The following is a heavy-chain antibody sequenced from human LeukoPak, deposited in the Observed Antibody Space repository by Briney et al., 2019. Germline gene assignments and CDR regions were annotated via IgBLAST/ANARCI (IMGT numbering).Heavy chain of an antibody. Sequence: GGSLRLSCAASGFTFSSYAMSWVRQAPGKGLEWVSAISASGGSTYYADSVKGRFTISRDNSKNTLYLQMNSLRAEDTAVYYCQLVVRGATSPYFDYWGQGTLVTVSS. V-gene: IGHV3-23*01. J-gene: IGHJ4*02. CDR2: ISASGGST. CDR1: GFTFSSYA. D-gene: IGHD3-10*01. CDR3: QLVVRGATSPYFDY.